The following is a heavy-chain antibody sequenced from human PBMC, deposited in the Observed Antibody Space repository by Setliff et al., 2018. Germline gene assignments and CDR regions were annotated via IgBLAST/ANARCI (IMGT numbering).Heavy chain of an antibody. D-gene: IGHD2-2*01. CDR1: GFTFSRYW. Sequence: PGGSLRLSCAASGFTFSRYWMSWVRQAPGKGLEWISFINFNADGLYYADSVKGRFTISRDNAKNSLYLQMNSLRAEDTAVYYCARDGDCSSTSCYGVDAFDIWGQGTMVTVSS. CDR3: ARDGDCSSTSCYGVDAFDI. CDR2: INFNADGL. V-gene: IGHV3-48*03. J-gene: IGHJ3*02.